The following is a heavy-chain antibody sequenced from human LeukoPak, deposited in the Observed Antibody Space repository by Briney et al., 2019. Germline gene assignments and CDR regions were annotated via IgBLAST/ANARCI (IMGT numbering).Heavy chain of an antibody. Sequence: GGSLRLSCAASGFTFSSYAMSWVRQAPGKGLEWVSAISGSGGSTYYADSVKGRFTISRDNSKNTLYLQMNSLRAEDTAAYYCAKDPFMVRGVINSFDYWGQGTLVTVSS. CDR3: AKDPFMVRGVINSFDY. CDR2: ISGSGGST. V-gene: IGHV3-23*01. CDR1: GFTFSSYA. D-gene: IGHD3-10*01. J-gene: IGHJ4*02.